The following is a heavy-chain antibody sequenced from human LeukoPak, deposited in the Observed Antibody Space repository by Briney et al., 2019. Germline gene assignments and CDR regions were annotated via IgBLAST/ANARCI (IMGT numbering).Heavy chain of an antibody. Sequence: ASVKVSCKASGSTFTSYGISWVRQAPGQGLEWMGWISAYNGNTKYAQKLQGRVTMTTDTSTNTAHMELRSLRSDDTAVYYCAKGFGVAGYFDYWGQGTLVTVSS. J-gene: IGHJ4*02. CDR1: GSTFTSYG. CDR3: AKGFGVAGYFDY. CDR2: ISAYNGNT. V-gene: IGHV1-18*01. D-gene: IGHD3-3*01.